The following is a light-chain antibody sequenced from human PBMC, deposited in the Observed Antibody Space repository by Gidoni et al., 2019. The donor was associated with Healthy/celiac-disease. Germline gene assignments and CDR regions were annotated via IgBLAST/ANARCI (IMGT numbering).Light chain of an antibody. V-gene: IGKV3-15*01. Sequence: EIVMTQSPATLSVSPGERATLSCRASQSVSSNLAWYHQKPGQAPRLRIYGASTRATGIPARVSGSGSGTEFTLTISSLQSEDFAVYYCQQYNNWMTFGQGTKVEIK. CDR1: QSVSSN. CDR3: QQYNNWMT. CDR2: GAS. J-gene: IGKJ1*01.